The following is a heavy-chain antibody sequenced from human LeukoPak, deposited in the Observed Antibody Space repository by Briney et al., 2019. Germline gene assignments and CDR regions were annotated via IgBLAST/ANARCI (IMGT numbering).Heavy chain of an antibody. CDR2: IYYSGSS. CDR1: GGSISTYY. J-gene: IGHJ3*02. CDR3: ARGSITVVPAFDI. D-gene: IGHD3-3*01. V-gene: IGHV4-59*12. Sequence: SETLSLTCTLSGGSISTYYWSWIRQPPGKGLEWIGYIYYSGSSGYNPSLKSRGTISVDTSKNQFSLKLTSATAADTAVYYCARGSITVVPAFDIWGQGTMVTVSS.